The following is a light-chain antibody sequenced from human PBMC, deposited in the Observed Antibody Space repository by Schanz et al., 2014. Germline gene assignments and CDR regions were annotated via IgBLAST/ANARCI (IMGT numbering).Light chain of an antibody. V-gene: IGKV3-11*01. CDR2: DAS. CDR3: QQFLSSPPYT. CDR1: QSVGRY. Sequence: EIVLTQSPATLSLSPGERATLSCRASQSVGRYLAWYQQKPGQAPRLLISDASDRATGIPARFSGSGSGTDFTLTISRLEPEDFAIYYCQQFLSSPPYTFGQGTKLEIK. J-gene: IGKJ2*01.